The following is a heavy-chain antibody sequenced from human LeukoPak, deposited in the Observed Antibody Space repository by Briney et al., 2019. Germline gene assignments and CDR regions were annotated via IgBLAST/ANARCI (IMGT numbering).Heavy chain of an antibody. V-gene: IGHV1-18*01. J-gene: IGHJ4*02. D-gene: IGHD3-10*01. CDR3: ARDRATMVRGVIQTPPGTWGDY. CDR2: ISAYNGNT. Sequence: SVKVSCKASGYTFTSYGISWVRQAPGQGLEWMGWISAYNGNTNYAQKLQGRVTMTTDKSTSTAYMELRSLRSDDTAVYYCARDRATMVRGVIQTPPGTWGDYWGQGTLVTVSS. CDR1: GYTFTSYG.